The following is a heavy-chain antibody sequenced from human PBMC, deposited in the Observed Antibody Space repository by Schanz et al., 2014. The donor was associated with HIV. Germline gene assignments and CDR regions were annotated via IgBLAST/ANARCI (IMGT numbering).Heavy chain of an antibody. J-gene: IGHJ3*01. CDR3: ARGAAEMATMTPWRY. V-gene: IGHV1-18*01. CDR2: ISAYNGNT. D-gene: IGHD5-12*01. Sequence: QVQLVQSGTEVKKPGASVKLSCKASGYTFSTYGIGWVRLAPGQGLEWMGWISAYNGNTNYAQKLQGRVTMTTDTSTSTAYMDLRSLRSDDTAVYYCARGAAEMATMTPWRYWGQGTKVTVSS. CDR1: GYTFSTYG.